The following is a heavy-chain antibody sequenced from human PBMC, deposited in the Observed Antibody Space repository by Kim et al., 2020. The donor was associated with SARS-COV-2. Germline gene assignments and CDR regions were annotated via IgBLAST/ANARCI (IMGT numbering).Heavy chain of an antibody. CDR3: AKSNLALTLWFGELYLPPFDY. D-gene: IGHD3-10*01. CDR2: ISGSGGST. Sequence: GGSLRLSCAASGFTFSSYAMSWVRQAPGKGLEWVSAISGSGGSTYYADSVKGRFTISRDNSKNTLYLQMNSLRAEDAAVYYCAKSNLALTLWFGELYLPPFDYWGQGTLVTVSS. J-gene: IGHJ4*02. V-gene: IGHV3-23*01. CDR1: GFTFSSYA.